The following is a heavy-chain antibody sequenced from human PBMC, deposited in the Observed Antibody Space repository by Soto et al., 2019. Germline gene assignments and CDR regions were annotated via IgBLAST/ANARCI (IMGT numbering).Heavy chain of an antibody. Sequence: ASVKVSCKASGGTFSSYAISWVRQAPGQGLEWMGGIIPIFGTANYAQKFQGRVTITADESTSTAYMELSSLRSEDTAVYYCASERMTTVANDGYWGQGTLVTVSS. D-gene: IGHD4-17*01. CDR3: ASERMTTVANDGY. V-gene: IGHV1-69*13. CDR2: IIPIFGTA. CDR1: GGTFSSYA. J-gene: IGHJ4*02.